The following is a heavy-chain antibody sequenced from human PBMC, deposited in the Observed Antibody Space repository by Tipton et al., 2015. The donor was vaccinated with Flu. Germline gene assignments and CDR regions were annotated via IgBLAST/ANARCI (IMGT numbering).Heavy chain of an antibody. CDR2: ISAYNGNT. D-gene: IGHD2-21*01. CDR3: AREWRVKVVIAIQGYLDL. J-gene: IGHJ2*01. V-gene: IGHV1-18*04. CDR1: GYTFTSYG. Sequence: QSGAEVKKPGASVKVSCKASGYTFTSYGISWVRQAPGQGLEWMGWISAYNGNTNYAQKLQGRVTMTTDTSTSTAYMELRSLRSDDTAVYYCAREWRVKVVIAIQGYLDLWGRGTLVTVSS.